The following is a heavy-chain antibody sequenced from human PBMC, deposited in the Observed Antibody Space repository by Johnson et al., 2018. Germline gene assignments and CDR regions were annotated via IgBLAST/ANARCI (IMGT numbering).Heavy chain of an antibody. J-gene: IGHJ4*02. D-gene: IGHD3-22*01. Sequence: EVQLVESGGGLVQPGGSLRLSCAASGFTFSSYSMNWVRQAPGKGLEWVSYISSSSNYIYYADSVKGRFTISRDNAKNSLYLQMNNLKAEDTAVYYCARALPKDPYYYDSTGFDYWGQGTLVTVSS. CDR2: ISSSSNYI. V-gene: IGHV3-48*04. CDR1: GFTFSSYS. CDR3: ARALPKDPYYYDSTGFDY.